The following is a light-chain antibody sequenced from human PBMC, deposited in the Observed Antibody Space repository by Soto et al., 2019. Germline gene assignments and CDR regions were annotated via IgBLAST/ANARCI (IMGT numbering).Light chain of an antibody. V-gene: IGKV3-15*01. Sequence: EIVMTQSPATLSVSPGERVTLSCRASQSVSSNLAWYQQKPGQAHRLLIDGASTRATGIPVRFSVSGSVTEFTLTISSLQSEDFAVYFCHQYNNWPPYTFGQGTKLEIK. CDR3: HQYNNWPPYT. CDR1: QSVSSN. CDR2: GAS. J-gene: IGKJ2*01.